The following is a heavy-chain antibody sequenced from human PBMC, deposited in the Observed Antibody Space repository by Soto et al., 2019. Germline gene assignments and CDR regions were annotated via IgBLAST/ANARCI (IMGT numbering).Heavy chain of an antibody. J-gene: IGHJ3*02. CDR3: AHRRGRYYYDSSGDAFDI. CDR2: IYWNDDK. Sequence: SGPTLVNPTRTRTLTCTFSGFSLSTSGVGVGWIRQPPGKALEWLALIYWNDDKRYSPSLKSRLTITKDTSKNQVVLTMTNMDPVDTATYYCAHRRGRYYYDSSGDAFDIWGQGTMVTVSS. V-gene: IGHV2-5*01. D-gene: IGHD3-22*01. CDR1: GFSLSTSGVG.